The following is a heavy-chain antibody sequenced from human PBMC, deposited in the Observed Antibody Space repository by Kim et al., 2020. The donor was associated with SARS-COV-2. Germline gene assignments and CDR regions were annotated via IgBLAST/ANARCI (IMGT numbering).Heavy chain of an antibody. CDR2: IYYSGST. CDR1: GGSISSYY. Sequence: SETLSLTCTVSGGSISSYYWSWIRQPPGKGLEWIGYIYYSGSTNYNPSLKSRVTISVDTSKNQFSLKLSSVTAADTAVYYCARGVSVVPAAMSYYYYYMDVWGKGTTVTVSS. J-gene: IGHJ6*03. D-gene: IGHD2-2*01. V-gene: IGHV4-59*01. CDR3: ARGVSVVPAAMSYYYYYMDV.